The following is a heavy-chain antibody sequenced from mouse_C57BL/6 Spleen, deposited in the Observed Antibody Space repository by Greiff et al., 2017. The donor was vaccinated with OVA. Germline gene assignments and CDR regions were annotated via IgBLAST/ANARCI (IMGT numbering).Heavy chain of an antibody. D-gene: IGHD2-3*01. J-gene: IGHJ4*01. V-gene: IGHV1-61*01. CDR1: GYTFTSYW. CDR3: ARLRIYDGYYDYAMDY. CDR2: IYPSDSET. Sequence: VQLQQPGAELVRPGSSVKLSCKASGYTFTSYWMDWVKQRPGQGLEWIGNIYPSDSETHYNQKFKDKATLTVDKSSSTAYMQLSSLTSEDSAVYYGARLRIYDGYYDYAMDYWGQGTSVTVSS.